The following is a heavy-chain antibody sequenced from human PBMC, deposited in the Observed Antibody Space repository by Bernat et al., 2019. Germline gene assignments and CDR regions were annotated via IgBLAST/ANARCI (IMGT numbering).Heavy chain of an antibody. Sequence: EVQLVESGGVVVQPGGSLRLSCAASGFTFDDYTMHWVRQAPGKGLEWVSLISWDGGSTYYADSVKGRFTISRDNSKNYMYLQMNSLRTEDTALYYCAKGAYGGKSVTFDLWGRGTLVTVSS. CDR3: AKGAYGGKSVTFDL. CDR1: GFTFDDYT. D-gene: IGHD4-23*01. V-gene: IGHV3-43*01. J-gene: IGHJ2*01. CDR2: ISWDGGST.